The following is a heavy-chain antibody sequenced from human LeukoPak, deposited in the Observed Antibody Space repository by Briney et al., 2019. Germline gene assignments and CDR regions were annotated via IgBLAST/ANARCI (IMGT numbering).Heavy chain of an antibody. V-gene: IGHV1-46*01. J-gene: IGHJ1*01. CDR2: INPSGGST. CDR1: GYTFTSYY. CDR3: ARANLEYYYDSSGKSRYFQH. D-gene: IGHD3-22*01. Sequence: ASVKVSCKASGYTFTSYYMHWVRQAPGQGLEWMGMINPSGGSTTYAQKFQGRVTMTRDTSTSTVYMELSGLRSEDTAVYYCARANLEYYYDSSGKSRYFQHWGQGTLVTVSS.